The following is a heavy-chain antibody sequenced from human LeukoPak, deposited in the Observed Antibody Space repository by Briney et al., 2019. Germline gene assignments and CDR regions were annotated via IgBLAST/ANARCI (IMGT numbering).Heavy chain of an antibody. CDR2: IYPGDSDT. D-gene: IGHD3-22*01. CDR3: ARLLNYDDLDY. CDR1: GYSFTNYW. J-gene: IGHJ4*02. V-gene: IGHV5-51*01. Sequence: GESLKISCKGSGYSFTNYWIGWVRQMPGKGLEWMGIIYPGDSDTRYSPSFQGQVTISADKSITSAYLQWSSLKASDTAMYYCARLLNYDDLDYWGQGTLVTVSS.